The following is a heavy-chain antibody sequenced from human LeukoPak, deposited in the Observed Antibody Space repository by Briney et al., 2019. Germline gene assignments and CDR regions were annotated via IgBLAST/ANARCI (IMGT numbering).Heavy chain of an antibody. J-gene: IGHJ4*02. D-gene: IGHD3-10*01. CDR3: ARRSDYYGSGSSDFDY. CDR1: GYTFTSYG. V-gene: IGHV1-18*01. Sequence: ASEKVSCKASGYTFTSYGISWVRQAPGQGLEWMGWISAYNGNTNYAQKLQGRVTMTTDTSTSTAYMELRSLRSDDTAVYYCARRSDYYGSGSSDFDYWGQGTLVTVSS. CDR2: ISAYNGNT.